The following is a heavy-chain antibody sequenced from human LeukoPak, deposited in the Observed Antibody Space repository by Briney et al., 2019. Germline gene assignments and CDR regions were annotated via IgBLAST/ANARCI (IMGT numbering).Heavy chain of an antibody. CDR3: VRHMGDY. CDR1: GFTFTSYS. CDR2: IDPSDSYT. Sequence: GGPPLISCQRSGFTFTSYSITWVRQLPGKGLDCLGRIDPSDSYTDYSPSFQGHVTISADKSISTAYLQWSSLEASDTAMFYCVRHMGDYWGQGTLVTVSS. V-gene: IGHV5-10-1*01. J-gene: IGHJ4*02. D-gene: IGHD2-21*01.